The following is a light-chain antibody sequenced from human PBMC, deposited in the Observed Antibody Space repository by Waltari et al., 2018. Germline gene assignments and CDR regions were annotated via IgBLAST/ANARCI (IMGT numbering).Light chain of an antibody. CDR3: QQYNNWPLT. CDR2: GAS. Sequence: ETVMTQSPPTLSVSTGERATLPCRASQSVSSDLAWYQQKPGQAPRLLIYGASTRATGIPGRFSGSGSGTEFTLTISSLQSEDFAVYYCQQYNNWPLTFGGGTKVEI. J-gene: IGKJ4*01. CDR1: QSVSSD. V-gene: IGKV3-15*01.